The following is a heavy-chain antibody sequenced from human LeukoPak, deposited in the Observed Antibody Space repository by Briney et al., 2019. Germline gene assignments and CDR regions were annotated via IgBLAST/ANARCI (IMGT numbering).Heavy chain of an antibody. CDR1: GFTFSEYF. CDR3: SRNMKCYSGSYCMRGDDAFDV. J-gene: IGHJ3*01. D-gene: IGHD3-10*01. V-gene: IGHV3-11*04. Sequence: GGSLRLSCAASGFTFSEYFMAWIRQSPGEWLEWIGHITNTGSTVYYGDSVRGRFTMSRDNAKNSLYLQMSSLRAEDTAVFYCSRNMKCYSGSYCMRGDDAFDVWGQGIAVVVSS. CDR2: ITNTGSTV.